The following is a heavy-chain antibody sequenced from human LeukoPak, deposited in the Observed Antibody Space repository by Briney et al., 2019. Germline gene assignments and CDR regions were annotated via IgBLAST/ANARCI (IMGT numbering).Heavy chain of an antibody. CDR3: ATEDYGDYVAEYFQH. V-gene: IGHV1-24*01. D-gene: IGHD4-17*01. Sequence: ASVKVSCKVSGYTLTELSMHWVRQAPGKGLEWMGGFDPEDGETIYAQKFQGRVTMTEDTSTDTAYMEPSSLRSEDTAVYYCATEDYGDYVAEYFQHWGQGTLVTVSS. CDR2: FDPEDGET. J-gene: IGHJ1*01. CDR1: GYTLTELS.